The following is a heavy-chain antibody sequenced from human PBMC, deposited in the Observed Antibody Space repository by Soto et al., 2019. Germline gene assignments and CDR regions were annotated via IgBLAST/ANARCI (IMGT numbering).Heavy chain of an antibody. D-gene: IGHD5-12*01. V-gene: IGHV3-23*01. CDR2: LSGSGSTT. Sequence: EVQLLESGGDLVQPGGSLRLSCAASGFSFGGYGMSWVRQAPGKGLEWVSALSGSGSTTYYADSVRGRFIISRDNSRDTLFLQMNSLRAEDTAVYFCAKAAKGYTGYDLDYWGQGTVVTVPP. J-gene: IGHJ4*02. CDR3: AKAAKGYTGYDLDY. CDR1: GFSFGGYG.